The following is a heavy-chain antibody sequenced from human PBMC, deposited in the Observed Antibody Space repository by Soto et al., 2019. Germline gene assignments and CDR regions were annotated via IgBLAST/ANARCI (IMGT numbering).Heavy chain of an antibody. CDR3: ARYKLDYLARDVFDI. V-gene: IGHV4-4*08. D-gene: IGHD1-20*01. CDR2: IYSGNT. J-gene: IGHJ3*02. CDR1: GVSISNYH. Sequence: SETLSLTCTVSGVSISNYHWSWIRQPPGKGLEWIGYIYSGNTNYNPSLKSRLTISLDTSKSQFSLRLTSVTAADTAVYYCARYKLDYLARDVFDIWGQGTMVNVSS.